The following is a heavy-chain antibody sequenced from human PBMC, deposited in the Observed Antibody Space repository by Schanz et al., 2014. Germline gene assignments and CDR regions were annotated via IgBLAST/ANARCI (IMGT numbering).Heavy chain of an antibody. V-gene: IGHV3-30*18. D-gene: IGHD3-22*01. CDR3: AKSYDTSGYSGFDY. CDR2: ISSDGFNK. Sequence: VQLVESGGDLVQPGGSLRLSCAASGFTFSSYWMSWVRQAPGKGLGWLAVISSDGFNKFYADSVKGRFTISRDNSKNTLYLQMNSLRTEDTAVYFCAKSYDTSGYSGFDYWGQGTLVTVSS. J-gene: IGHJ4*02. CDR1: GFTFSSYW.